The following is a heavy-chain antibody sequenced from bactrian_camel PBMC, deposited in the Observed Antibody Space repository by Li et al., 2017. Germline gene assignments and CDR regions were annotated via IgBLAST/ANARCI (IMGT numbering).Heavy chain of an antibody. D-gene: IGHD4*01. Sequence: QLVESGGGLVQPGGSLRLSCTASGFSFSSAWMDWVRQAPGKGFEWVAVINGGGEATIYADSVKGRFTISRDNAKNTVHLQMNSLKPEDTAVYYCAAHRHYCGYNYWGQGTQVTVS. CDR2: INGGGEAT. V-gene: IGHV3S25*01. CDR3: AAHRHYCGYNY. CDR1: GFSFSSAW. J-gene: IGHJ4*01.